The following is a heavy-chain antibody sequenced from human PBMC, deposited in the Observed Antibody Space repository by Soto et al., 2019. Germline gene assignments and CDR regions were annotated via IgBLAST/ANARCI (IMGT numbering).Heavy chain of an antibody. CDR2: INPNSGGT. D-gene: IGHD2-8*02. J-gene: IGHJ6*02. V-gene: IGHV1-2*04. CDR3: ARDLVVYHNQGLSQDHYGMDV. Sequence: QVQLVQSGAEVKKPGASVKVSCKASGYTFTGYYMHWVRQAPGQGLEWMGWINPNSGGTNYAQKFQGWVTMTRDTSISTAYMELSRLRSDDTAVYYCARDLVVYHNQGLSQDHYGMDVWGQGTTVTVSS. CDR1: GYTFTGYY.